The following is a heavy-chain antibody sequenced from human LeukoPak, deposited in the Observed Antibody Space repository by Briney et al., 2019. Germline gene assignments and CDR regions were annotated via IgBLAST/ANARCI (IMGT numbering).Heavy chain of an antibody. CDR2: IYYSGSS. Sequence: SETLSLTCTVSGGSISSSPYYWSWIRRPPGKGLEWLGYIYYSGSSNYNPSLKSRVTISADTSKNQFSLKLSSVTAADTAVYYCARVPRSYYYYYYMDVWGKGTTVTVSS. CDR3: ARVPRSYYYYYYMDV. J-gene: IGHJ6*03. CDR1: GGSISSSPYY. V-gene: IGHV4-61*01.